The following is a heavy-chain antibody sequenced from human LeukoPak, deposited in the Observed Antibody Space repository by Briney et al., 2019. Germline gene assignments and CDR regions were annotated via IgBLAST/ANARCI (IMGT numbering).Heavy chain of an antibody. CDR2: INHSGST. CDR1: GGSFSGYY. V-gene: IGHV4-34*01. D-gene: IGHD3-16*02. CDR3: ARGRMITFGGVIVNDY. J-gene: IGHJ4*02. Sequence: SETLSLTCAVYGGSFSGYYWSWIRQPPGKGLEWIGEINHSGSTNYNPSLKSRVTISVDTSKNQFSLKLSSVTAADTAVYYCARGRMITFGGVIVNDYWGQGTLVTVSS.